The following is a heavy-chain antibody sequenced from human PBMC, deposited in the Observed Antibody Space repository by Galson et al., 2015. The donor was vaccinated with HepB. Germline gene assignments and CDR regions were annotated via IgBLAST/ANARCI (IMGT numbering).Heavy chain of an antibody. CDR1: GYTFTSYA. Sequence: SVKVSCKASGYTFTSYAMHWVRQAPGQGLEWMGWINAGNGNTKYSQKFQGRVTITRDTSASTAYMELSSLRSEDTAVYYCARDKAGRGVDTAMVLKRYYYYYGMDVWGQGTTVTVSS. J-gene: IGHJ6*02. V-gene: IGHV1-3*01. CDR2: INAGNGNT. CDR3: ARDKAGRGVDTAMVLKRYYYYYGMDV. D-gene: IGHD5-18*01.